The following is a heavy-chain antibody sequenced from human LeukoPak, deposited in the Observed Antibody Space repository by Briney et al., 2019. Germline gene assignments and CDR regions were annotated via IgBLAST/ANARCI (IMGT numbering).Heavy chain of an antibody. CDR3: ARDHTFRWRTSCLY. J-gene: IGHJ4*02. D-gene: IGHD1/OR15-1a*01. Sequence: ASVKVSCKASGYTFTGCYMHWVRQAPGQGLEWMGWINPNSGGTNYAQKFQGRVTMTRDTSISTAYMELSRLRSDDTAVYYCARDHTFRWRTSCLYWGQGTLVTVSS. CDR1: GYTFTGCY. CDR2: INPNSGGT. V-gene: IGHV1-2*02.